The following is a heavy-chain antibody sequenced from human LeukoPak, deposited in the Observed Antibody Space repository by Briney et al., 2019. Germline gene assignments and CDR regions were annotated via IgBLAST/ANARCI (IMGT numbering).Heavy chain of an antibody. J-gene: IGHJ4*02. CDR2: INGDGSIR. CDR3: ARGGVPAAWNY. CDR1: GFXLSSSW. Sequence: GGSLRLSCAASGFXLSSSWIHWVRQVPGKGLVWVSHINGDGSIRDYADSVKGRFTISRDNAKNMLYLQMNSLRLEDTAIYYCARGGVPAAWNYWGQGALVTVSS. V-gene: IGHV3-74*01. D-gene: IGHD6-13*01.